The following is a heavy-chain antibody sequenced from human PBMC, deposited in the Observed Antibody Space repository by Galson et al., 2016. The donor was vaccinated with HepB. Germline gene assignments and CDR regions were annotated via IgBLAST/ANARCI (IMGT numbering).Heavy chain of an antibody. V-gene: IGHV4-61*01. D-gene: IGHD3-10*01. CDR2: IYYSGST. Sequence: SETLSLTCNVSGDSVRSGSFYWSWIRQPPGKGLEWIGNIYYSGSTKYNPSLKSRVTISIDTSKNQFSLKLSSVITADTAVYYCARDRDALARRLVRVGYYYSGMDVWGQGTTVIVS. CDR3: ARDRDALARRLVRVGYYYSGMDV. J-gene: IGHJ6*02. CDR1: GDSVRSGSFY.